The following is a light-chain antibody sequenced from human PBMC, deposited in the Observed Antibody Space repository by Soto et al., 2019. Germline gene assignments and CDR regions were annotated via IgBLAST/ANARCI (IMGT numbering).Light chain of an antibody. CDR3: QQYNSFSPYS. CDR1: QSISVW. V-gene: IGKV1-5*01. CDR2: DAS. J-gene: IGKJ2*03. Sequence: DIQMTQSPSTLSASIGDRVSITCRASQSISVWLAWYQQKPGKAPKLLIYDASTLYSGVPSRFSGTKSGTEFTLTISGLQPDDFASYYYQQYNSFSPYSFGQGTKLEI.